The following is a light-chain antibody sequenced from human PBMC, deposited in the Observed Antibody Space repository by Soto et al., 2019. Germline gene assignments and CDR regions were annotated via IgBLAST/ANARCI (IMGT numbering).Light chain of an antibody. CDR2: DNN. V-gene: IGLV1-51*01. CDR3: GTWDSSLSALV. J-gene: IGLJ2*01. CDR1: SSNIGNNY. Sequence: QSVLTQPPSVSAAPGQKVTISCSGSSSNIGNNYVSWYQQLPGTAPKLLIYDNNKRPSGIPDRFSGSKSGASATLGITGLQTGDEADYYCGTWDSSLSALVFGEGTKLTVL.